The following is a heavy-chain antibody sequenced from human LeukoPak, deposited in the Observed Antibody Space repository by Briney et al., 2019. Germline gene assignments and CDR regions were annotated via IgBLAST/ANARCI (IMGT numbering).Heavy chain of an antibody. J-gene: IGHJ4*02. V-gene: IGHV3-30-3*01. Sequence: PGRSLRLSCAASGFTFSGYAMHWVRQAPGKGLEWVAVISCDGSNKYYADSVKGRFTISRDNSKNTLYLQMNCLSVEDTAVYYCARVGYYGSGPVSYFDYWGQGTLVTVSS. CDR3: ARVGYYGSGPVSYFDY. CDR2: ISCDGSNK. D-gene: IGHD3-10*01. CDR1: GFTFSGYA.